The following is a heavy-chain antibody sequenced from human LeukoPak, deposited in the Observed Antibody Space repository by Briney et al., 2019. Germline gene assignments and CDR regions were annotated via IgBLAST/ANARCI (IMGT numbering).Heavy chain of an antibody. D-gene: IGHD4-17*01. Sequence: GGSLRLSCAASGFTFSSYAMTWVRQATGKGLEWVSTVSGSGGSTYYADSMKGRFTISRDNSKNTLYLQMNNLRAEDTAVYYCARKNSPYGDGYGMDVWGQGTTVTVSS. J-gene: IGHJ6*02. CDR1: GFTFSSYA. CDR3: ARKNSPYGDGYGMDV. CDR2: VSGSGGST. V-gene: IGHV3-23*01.